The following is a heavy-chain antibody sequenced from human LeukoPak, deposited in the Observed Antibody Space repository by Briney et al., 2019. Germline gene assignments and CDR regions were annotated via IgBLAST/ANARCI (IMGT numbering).Heavy chain of an antibody. Sequence: GGSLRLSCAASGFTFSSYAMTWVRQAPDKGLEWVSAISGSDGSTYYADSVKGRFTISRDDSQNTLYLQMNSLRAEDTAVYYCAKVETSGGANCYALDYWGQGTLVTVSS. D-gene: IGHD2-2*01. V-gene: IGHV3-23*01. CDR1: GFTFSSYA. J-gene: IGHJ4*02. CDR2: ISGSDGST. CDR3: AKVETSGGANCYALDY.